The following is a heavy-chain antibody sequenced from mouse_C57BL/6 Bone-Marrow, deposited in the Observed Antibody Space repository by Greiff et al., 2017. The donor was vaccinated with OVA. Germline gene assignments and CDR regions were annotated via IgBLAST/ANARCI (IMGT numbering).Heavy chain of an antibody. CDR3: ARLYYSYYFYY. CDR2: IDPSSGGT. J-gene: IGHJ2*01. D-gene: IGHD1-1*01. CDR1: GYTFTSYW. V-gene: IGHV1-72*01. Sequence: QVQLQQPGAELVRPGASVKLSCKASGYTFTSYWMHWVKQRPGRGLEWIGGIDPSSGGTKYNEKFKSKATLTVDKPSSTAYMQHSSLTSEDSAVCYCARLYYSYYFYYWGNGPTLTFSS.